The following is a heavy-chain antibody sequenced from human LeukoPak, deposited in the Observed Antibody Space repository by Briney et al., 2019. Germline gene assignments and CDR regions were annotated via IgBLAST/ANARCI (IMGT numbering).Heavy chain of an antibody. D-gene: IGHD3-3*01. CDR2: INTDGSST. Sequence: GGSLRLSCAASGFTFSSYWMHWVRQAPGKGLVWVSRINTDGSSTSYADSVKGRFTISRDNAKNTLYLQMNSLRAEDTSVYYCARVQYDFWSGYAFDIWGQGTMVTVSS. J-gene: IGHJ3*02. V-gene: IGHV3-74*01. CDR3: ARVQYDFWSGYAFDI. CDR1: GFTFSSYW.